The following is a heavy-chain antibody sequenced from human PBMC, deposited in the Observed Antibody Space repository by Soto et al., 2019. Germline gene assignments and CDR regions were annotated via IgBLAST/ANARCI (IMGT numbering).Heavy chain of an antibody. CDR1: GGSISSNY. V-gene: IGHV4-59*01. CDR3: ARVGGDHYYGSGSYYWGYYYGMDV. CDR2: IYYSGST. Sequence: PSETLSLTCPVSGGSISSNYWSWIRQPPGKVLEWTGYIYYSGSTNYNPSLKSRVTISVDTSKNQFSLKLSSVTAADTAVYYCARVGGDHYYGSGSYYWGYYYGMDVWGQGTTVTVSS. D-gene: IGHD3-10*01. J-gene: IGHJ6*02.